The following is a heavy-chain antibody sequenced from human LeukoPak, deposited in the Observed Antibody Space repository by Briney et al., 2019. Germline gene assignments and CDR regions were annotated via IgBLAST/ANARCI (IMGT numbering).Heavy chain of an antibody. V-gene: IGHV4-61*02. Sequence: SETLSLTCTVSGGSISSGDYYWSWIRQPAGKGLEWIGRIYTSGSTNYNPSLKSRVTMSVDTSKNQFSLKLSSVTAADTAVYYCARGGYYFDYWGQGTLVTVSS. D-gene: IGHD3-22*01. CDR2: IYTSGST. CDR1: GGSISSGDYY. CDR3: ARGGYYFDY. J-gene: IGHJ4*02.